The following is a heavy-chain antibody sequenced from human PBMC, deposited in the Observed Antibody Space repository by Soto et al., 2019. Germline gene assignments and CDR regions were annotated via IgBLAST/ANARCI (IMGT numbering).Heavy chain of an antibody. Sequence: ASVKVSCKASGYTFTNYGLSWVRQAPGQGLEWMGWISAYNGNTNYAQKLQGRVTMTTDTSTSTAYMELRSLRSDDTAVYYCARKTGSSSWYFKSDDAFDIWGQGTMVTVSS. D-gene: IGHD6-13*01. J-gene: IGHJ3*02. CDR1: GYTFTNYG. CDR3: ARKTGSSSWYFKSDDAFDI. CDR2: ISAYNGNT. V-gene: IGHV1-18*01.